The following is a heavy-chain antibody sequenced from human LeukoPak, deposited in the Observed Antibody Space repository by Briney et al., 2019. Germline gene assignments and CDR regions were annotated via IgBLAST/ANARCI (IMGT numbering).Heavy chain of an antibody. CDR3: ARDGIMTYAFDI. J-gene: IGHJ3*02. D-gene: IGHD1-1*01. V-gene: IGHV3-7*01. CDR1: GFTFSSYW. CDR2: IKQDGSVQ. Sequence: PGGSLRLSCSASGFTFSSYWMSWVRQAPGKGLEWMANIKQDGSVQNYVDSVKGRFTISRDNAKDSLFLQLNNLRAEDTAGYFCARDGIMTYAFDIWGQGTKVTVSP.